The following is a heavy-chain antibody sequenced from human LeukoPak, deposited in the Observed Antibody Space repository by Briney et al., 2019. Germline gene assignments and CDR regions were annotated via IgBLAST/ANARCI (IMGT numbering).Heavy chain of an antibody. CDR2: INHSGST. V-gene: IGHV4-34*01. CDR3: ARSRYYDLRSGYSGGYYYMDV. J-gene: IGHJ6*03. D-gene: IGHD3-3*01. Sequence: PSETLSLTCAVYGGSFSPYYWSWIRQPPGKGLEWIGEINHSGSTNYNPSLKSRVTISVDTSKNQFSLRLSSVTAADTAVYYCARSRYYDLRSGYSGGYYYMDVWGKGTTVTVSS. CDR1: GGSFSPYY.